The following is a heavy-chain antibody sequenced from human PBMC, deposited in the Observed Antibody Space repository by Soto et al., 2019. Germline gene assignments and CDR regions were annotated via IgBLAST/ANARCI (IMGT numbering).Heavy chain of an antibody. Sequence: GASVKVSCKASGYTFTGYYMHWVRQAPGQGLEWMGWINPNSGGTNYAQKFQGWLTMTRDTSISTAYMELSRLRSDDTAVYYCARDQSRYCGGDCYHDYYYYGMDVWGQGTTVTVSS. J-gene: IGHJ6*02. CDR3: ARDQSRYCGGDCYHDYYYYGMDV. CDR1: GYTFTGYY. D-gene: IGHD2-21*02. CDR2: INPNSGGT. V-gene: IGHV1-2*04.